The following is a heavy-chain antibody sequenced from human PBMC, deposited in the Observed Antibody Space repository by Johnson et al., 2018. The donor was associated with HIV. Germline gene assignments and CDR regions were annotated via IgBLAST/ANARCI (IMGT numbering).Heavy chain of an antibody. Sequence: QVQLVESGGGVVQPGGSLRLSCAASGFTFSSYGMHWVRQAPGKGLEWVAIIRYDGSEEYYVDSMEGRFTISRDNAKNSLYLQMNSLRAEDTAVYYCVSPLGGYDYYAAFDIWGQGTMVTVSS. J-gene: IGHJ3*02. D-gene: IGHD5-12*01. CDR2: IRYDGSEE. CDR3: VSPLGGYDYYAAFDI. CDR1: GFTFSSYG. V-gene: IGHV3-30*02.